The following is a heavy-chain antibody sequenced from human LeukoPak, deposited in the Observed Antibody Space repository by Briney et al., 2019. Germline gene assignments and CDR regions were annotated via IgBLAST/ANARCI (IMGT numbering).Heavy chain of an antibody. D-gene: IGHD4-11*01. Sequence: SETLSLTCTVSGGSISSYYWSWIRQPPGKGLEWIGYIYTSGSTNYNPSLKSRVTISVDTSKNQFSLKLSSVTAADTAVYYCARHDHDYSNYYYFDYWAREPWSPSPQ. V-gene: IGHV4-4*09. J-gene: IGHJ4*02. CDR3: ARHDHDYSNYYYFDY. CDR2: IYTSGST. CDR1: GGSISSYY.